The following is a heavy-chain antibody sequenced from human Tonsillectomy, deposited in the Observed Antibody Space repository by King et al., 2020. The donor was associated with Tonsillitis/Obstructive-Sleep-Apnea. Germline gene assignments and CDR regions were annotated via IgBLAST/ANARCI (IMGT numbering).Heavy chain of an antibody. CDR1: GYSFTNYW. J-gene: IGHJ4*02. CDR3: ARHNEGSSGYDFLDY. D-gene: IGHD5-12*01. CDR2: VYPGDSDT. Sequence: QLVPSGPEVKKPGASLKISCKGSGYSFTNYWIGWVRQMPGKGLAWMGIVYPGDSDTRYSPSFQGQVTISADKSISTAFLQWSSLKASDTAIYYCARHNEGSSGYDFLDYWGQGTLVTVSS. V-gene: IGHV5-51*01.